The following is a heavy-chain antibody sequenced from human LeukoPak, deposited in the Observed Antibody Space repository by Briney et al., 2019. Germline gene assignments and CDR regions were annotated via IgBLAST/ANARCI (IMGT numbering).Heavy chain of an antibody. D-gene: IGHD5-12*01. Sequence: GGSLKLSCAASGFTFSDSTVHWVRQASGKGLEWVGRIRGKPNNYATAYAASVKGRFAFSRDDSKNTAYLQMNSLRTEDTAVYYCTRVKFSGYEIEYWGQGTLVTVSS. CDR2: IRGKPNNYAT. CDR3: TRVKFSGYEIEY. CDR1: GFTFSDST. J-gene: IGHJ4*02. V-gene: IGHV3-73*01.